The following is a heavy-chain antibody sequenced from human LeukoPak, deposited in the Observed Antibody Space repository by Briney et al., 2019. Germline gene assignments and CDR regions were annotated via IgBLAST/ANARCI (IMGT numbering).Heavy chain of an antibody. CDR1: GYTFTSYD. CDR2: MNPNSGNT. D-gene: IGHD3-3*01. V-gene: IGHV1-8*01. J-gene: IGHJ5*02. CDR3: ARGFSIWSGYYQGWVPKKYNWFDP. Sequence: ASVEVSCKASGYTFTSYDINWVRQATGQGLEWMGWMNPNSGNTGYAQKFQGRVTMTRNTSISTAYMELSSLRSEDTAVYYCARGFSIWSGYYQGWVPKKYNWFDPWGQGTLVTVSS.